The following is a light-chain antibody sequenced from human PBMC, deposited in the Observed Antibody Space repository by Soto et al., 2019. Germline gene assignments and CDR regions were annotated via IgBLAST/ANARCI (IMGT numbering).Light chain of an antibody. Sequence: EIVLTQSPGTLSLSPGERATLSCRASQSFSSSSLAWYQQKPGQAPRLLIYGASSRATGIPDRFSGSGSGTDFTLTISRLESEDFAVYYCQQYDSSPRTFGQGTKVEIK. CDR2: GAS. J-gene: IGKJ1*01. CDR1: QSFSSSS. V-gene: IGKV3-20*01. CDR3: QQYDSSPRT.